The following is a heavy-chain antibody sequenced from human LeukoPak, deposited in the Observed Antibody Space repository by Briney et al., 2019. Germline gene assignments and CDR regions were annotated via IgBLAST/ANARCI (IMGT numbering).Heavy chain of an antibody. CDR1: GGSISSSSYY. D-gene: IGHD1-26*01. J-gene: IGHJ4*02. Sequence: SETLSLTCTVSGGSISSSSYYWGWIRQPPGKGLEWIGSIYYSGSTYYNPSLKSRVTISVDTSKNQFSLKLSSVTAADTAVYYCARVQVGAIVCYFDYWGQGTLVTVSS. V-gene: IGHV4-39*07. CDR3: ARVQVGAIVCYFDY. CDR2: IYYSGST.